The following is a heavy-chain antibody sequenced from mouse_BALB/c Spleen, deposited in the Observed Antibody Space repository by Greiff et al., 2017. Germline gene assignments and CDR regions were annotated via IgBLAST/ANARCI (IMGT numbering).Heavy chain of an antibody. CDR1: GFSLSTSGMG. V-gene: IGHV8-8*01. D-gene: IGHD1-1*01. J-gene: IGHJ4*01. CDR2: IWWDDDK. Sequence: QVTLKVSGPGILQPSQTLSLTCSFSGFSLSTSGMGVGWIRQPSGKGLEWLAHIWWDDDKRYNPALKSRLTISKDTSSNQVFLKIASVDTADTATYYCARIRAYYGSTLYAMDYWGQGTSVTVSS. CDR3: ARIRAYYGSTLYAMDY.